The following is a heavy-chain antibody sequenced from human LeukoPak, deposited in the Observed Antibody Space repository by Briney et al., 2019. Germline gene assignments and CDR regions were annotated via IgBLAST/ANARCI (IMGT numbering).Heavy chain of an antibody. Sequence: GGSLRLSCAASGFTFSSYAMHWVRQAPGKGLEYASAISNNGGSTYYANSVKGRFTISRDNAKNSLYLQMNSLRAEDTAVYYCARERSADLWGQGTLVTVSS. D-gene: IGHD3-3*01. CDR3: ARERSADL. CDR2: ISNNGGST. CDR1: GFTFSSYA. J-gene: IGHJ5*02. V-gene: IGHV3-64*01.